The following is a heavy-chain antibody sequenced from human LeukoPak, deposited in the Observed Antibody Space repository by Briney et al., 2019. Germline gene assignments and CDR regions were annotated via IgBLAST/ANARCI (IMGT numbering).Heavy chain of an antibody. J-gene: IGHJ6*04. CDR1: GFPFKSYA. D-gene: IGHD4-11*01. Sequence: GGSLRLSCAASGFPFKSYAMTWVRQAPGKGLEWVSVISGSGDKTYYAEAVKVRFTISRDNSRNTMYLQMNSPRADDSAVYYCAKARTTGFFYYYGLDVWGEGTTVSVFS. CDR2: ISGSGDKT. V-gene: IGHV3-23*01. CDR3: AKARTTGFFYYYGLDV.